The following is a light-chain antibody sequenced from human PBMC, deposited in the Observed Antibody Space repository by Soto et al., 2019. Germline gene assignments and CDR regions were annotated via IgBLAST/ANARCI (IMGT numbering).Light chain of an antibody. Sequence: QAVVTQPPSASGTPGQRVTISCSGSRSNIGSNTVNWYQQVPGTAPKLLIYANNKRPSGVSDRVSGAKSGTSASLAISGLQSEDEADYYCAPWDDRLNGWVFGGGTKLTVL. J-gene: IGLJ3*02. V-gene: IGLV1-44*01. CDR3: APWDDRLNGWV. CDR2: ANN. CDR1: RSNIGSNT.